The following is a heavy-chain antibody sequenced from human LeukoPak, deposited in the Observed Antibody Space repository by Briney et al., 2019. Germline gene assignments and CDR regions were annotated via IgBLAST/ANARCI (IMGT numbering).Heavy chain of an antibody. Sequence: SVKVSCKASGGTFSSYAISWVRQAPGQGLEWMGGIIPIFGTANYAQKFQGRVTITADESTSTAYMELSSLRSEDTAVYYCARWATTVTTNYYYYMDVWGKGTTVTVSS. CDR2: IIPIFGTA. CDR1: GGTFSSYA. D-gene: IGHD4-11*01. V-gene: IGHV1-69*13. J-gene: IGHJ6*03. CDR3: ARWATTVTTNYYYYMDV.